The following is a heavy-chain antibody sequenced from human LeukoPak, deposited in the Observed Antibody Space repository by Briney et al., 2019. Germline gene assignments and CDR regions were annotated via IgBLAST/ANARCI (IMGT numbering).Heavy chain of an antibody. Sequence: GGSLRLSCAASGFTVSSNYMSWVRQAPGKGLEWVSVIYSGGSTYYADSVKGRFTISRDNSKNTLYLQMNSLRAEDTAVYYYGRGFSYYDFLGGWGGGMDVWGQGTTVTVSS. J-gene: IGHJ6*02. CDR3: GRGFSYYDFLGGWGGGMDV. CDR1: GFTVSSNY. CDR2: IYSGGST. D-gene: IGHD3-3*01. V-gene: IGHV3-53*01.